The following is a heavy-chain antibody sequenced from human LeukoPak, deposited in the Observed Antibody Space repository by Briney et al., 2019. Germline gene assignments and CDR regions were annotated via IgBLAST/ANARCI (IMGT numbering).Heavy chain of an antibody. D-gene: IGHD3-10*01. CDR3: ARGVNQYGSADY. CDR2: IYYSGAT. CDR1: RGSISSGGYY. J-gene: IGHJ4*02. Sequence: TLSLTRTVSRGSISSGGYYSSWIRQHPGKGLGWIGYIYYSGATYYNPSLKSSVTISVDTSKKQFSPKLSSVTAADTAVYYCARGVNQYGSADYWGQGTLVTVSS. V-gene: IGHV4-31*03.